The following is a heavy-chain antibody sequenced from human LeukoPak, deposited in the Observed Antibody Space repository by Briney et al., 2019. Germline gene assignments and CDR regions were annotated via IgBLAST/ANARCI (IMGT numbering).Heavy chain of an antibody. J-gene: IGHJ5*02. CDR1: GFTFDDYA. CDR2: ISWNSGSI. CDR3: AKDNLPLDIAAAIWFDP. Sequence: PGGSLRLSCAASGFTFDDYAMHWVRQAPGKGLEWVSGISWNSGSIGYADSVKGRFTISRDNAKNSLYLQMNSLRAEDTALYYCAKDNLPLDIAAAIWFDPWGQGTLVTVSS. V-gene: IGHV3-9*01. D-gene: IGHD6-13*01.